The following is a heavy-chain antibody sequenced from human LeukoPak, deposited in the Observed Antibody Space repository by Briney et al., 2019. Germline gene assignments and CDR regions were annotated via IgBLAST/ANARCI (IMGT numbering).Heavy chain of an antibody. CDR3: ARDSGEGGTFDY. V-gene: IGHV3-48*04. Sequence: GGSLRLSCAASGFTFSGYSMNWVRQAPGKGLEWVSHINIVNNAIYYADSVKGRFTISRDNAKNSLYLKMNSLRAEDTAVYYCARDSGEGGTFDYWGQGTLVSVSS. D-gene: IGHD1-26*01. CDR1: GFTFSGYS. CDR2: INIVNNAI. J-gene: IGHJ4*02.